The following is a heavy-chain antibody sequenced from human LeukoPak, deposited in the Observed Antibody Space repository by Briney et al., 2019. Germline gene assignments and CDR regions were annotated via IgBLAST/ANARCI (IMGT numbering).Heavy chain of an antibody. CDR1: GFTFSSYA. Sequence: GGSLRLSCAASGFTFSSYAMSWVRQAPGKGLEWVSAISGSGGSTYYADSVKGRFTISRDNSKNTLYLQMNSLRAEDTAAYYCAKARGSGWLYFDYWGQGTLVTVSS. D-gene: IGHD6-19*01. CDR2: ISGSGGST. J-gene: IGHJ4*02. V-gene: IGHV3-23*01. CDR3: AKARGSGWLYFDY.